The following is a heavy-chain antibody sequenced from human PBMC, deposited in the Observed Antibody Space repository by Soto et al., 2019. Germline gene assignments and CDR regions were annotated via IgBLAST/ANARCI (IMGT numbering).Heavy chain of an antibody. V-gene: IGHV3-48*02. Sequence: VQLVESGGGLVQPGGSLRLSCAASGFTFISYTMNWVRQAPGKGLEWISYISSSSSTIYYADSVKGRFTISRDNAKNSLYLQMNSLRDEDTAVYYCARALGYDILTGYYENYFDYWGQGTLVTISS. J-gene: IGHJ4*02. CDR3: ARALGYDILTGYYENYFDY. CDR2: ISSSSSTI. CDR1: GFTFISYT. D-gene: IGHD3-9*01.